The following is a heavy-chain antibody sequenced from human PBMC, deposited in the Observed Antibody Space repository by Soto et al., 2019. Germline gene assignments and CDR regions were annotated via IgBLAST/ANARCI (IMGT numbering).Heavy chain of an antibody. D-gene: IGHD1-26*01. Sequence: QVQLVQSGAEVKKPGSSVKVSCKASGGTFSSYTISWVRQAPGQGLEWMGGIIPIFGAAKYAQTFQDRLTVTADESTSTGYMELSSLRSEDTALYYCAQDASGNSLAYGGQGTLVIVSS. CDR2: IIPIFGAA. CDR1: GGTFSSYT. CDR3: AQDASGNSLAY. J-gene: IGHJ4*02. V-gene: IGHV1-69*01.